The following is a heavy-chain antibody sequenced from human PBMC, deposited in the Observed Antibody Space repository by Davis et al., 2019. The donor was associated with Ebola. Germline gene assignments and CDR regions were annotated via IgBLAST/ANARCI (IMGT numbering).Heavy chain of an antibody. D-gene: IGHD3-10*01. V-gene: IGHV3-48*01. CDR3: ARTGRVFDY. J-gene: IGHJ4*02. CDR2: ISSSSSTI. CDR1: GFTFSSYS. Sequence: GESLKISCAASGFTFSSYSMNWVRQAPGKGLEWVSYISSSSSTIYYADSVKGRFTISRDNAKNSLYLQMNSLTAEDTAVYYCARTGRVFDYWGQGTLVTVSS.